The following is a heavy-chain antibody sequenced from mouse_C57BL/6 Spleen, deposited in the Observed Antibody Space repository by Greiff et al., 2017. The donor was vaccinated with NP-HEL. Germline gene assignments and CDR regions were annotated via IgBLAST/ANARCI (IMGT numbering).Heavy chain of an antibody. J-gene: IGHJ3*01. CDR2: INPSSGYT. V-gene: IGHV1-7*01. Sequence: VQLQHSGAELAKPGASVKLSCKASGYTFTSYWMHWVKQRPGQGLEWIGYINPSSGYTKYNQKFKDKATLTADKSSSTAYMQLSSLTYEDSAVYYCARGDYDYDVWFAYWGQGTLVTVSA. CDR1: GYTFTSYW. D-gene: IGHD2-4*01. CDR3: ARGDYDYDVWFAY.